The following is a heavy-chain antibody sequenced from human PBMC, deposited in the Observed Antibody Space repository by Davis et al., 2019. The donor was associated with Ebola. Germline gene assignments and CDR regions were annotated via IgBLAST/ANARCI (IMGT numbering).Heavy chain of an antibody. CDR3: ARGYSGYDPEGFDY. CDR2: INQYGNER. Sequence: GESLKISCAASGFAFTGYWMGWVRQAPGTGLEWVANINQYGNERYYVDSVKGRFTISRDNAKNSLYLQMNSLRAEDTAVYYCARGYSGYDPEGFDYWGQGTLVTVSS. J-gene: IGHJ4*02. D-gene: IGHD5-12*01. CDR1: GFAFTGYW. V-gene: IGHV3-7*04.